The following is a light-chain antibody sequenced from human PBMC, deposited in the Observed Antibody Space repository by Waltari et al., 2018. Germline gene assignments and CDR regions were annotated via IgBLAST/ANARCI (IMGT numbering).Light chain of an antibody. Sequence: QSVLTQPPSVSGAPGQRVTISCTGSSSNIGAYYHVPWYQHLPGTAPKVLIYANNNRPSGVPDRFSSSKSGASASLTITGLQAEDEADYYCQSFDSSLDGYVFGTGTKVTVL. CDR3: QSFDSSLDGYV. CDR1: SSNIGAYYH. V-gene: IGLV1-40*01. J-gene: IGLJ1*01. CDR2: ANN.